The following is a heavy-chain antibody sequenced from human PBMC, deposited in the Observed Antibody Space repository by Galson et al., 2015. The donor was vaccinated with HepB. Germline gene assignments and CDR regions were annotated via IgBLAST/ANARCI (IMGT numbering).Heavy chain of an antibody. CDR3: ARDAGTVTPLGYFDL. CDR1: SASISGGVYY. J-gene: IGHJ2*01. CDR2: IYDGGST. Sequence: TLSLTCTVSSASISGGVYYWTWIRQHPGTGLEWIGYIYDGGSTSYNPSLTSRVTISVDTSKNQFSLNLSYVTAADTAVYFCARDAGTVTPLGYFDLWGRGTLVTVSS. D-gene: IGHD6-13*01. V-gene: IGHV4-31*03.